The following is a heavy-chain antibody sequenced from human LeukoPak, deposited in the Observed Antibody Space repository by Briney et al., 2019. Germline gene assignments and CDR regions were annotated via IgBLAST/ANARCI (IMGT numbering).Heavy chain of an antibody. Sequence: GGSLRLSCAASGFTFSSHAMNWVRQAPGKGLEWVSTISSGGGSTYYADSVKGRFTISRDNSKNTLYLQVNSLRAEDTAVYYCAKGGKWDVTPFDYWGQGTLVTVSS. CDR2: ISSGGGST. D-gene: IGHD1-26*01. V-gene: IGHV3-23*01. CDR3: AKGGKWDVTPFDY. CDR1: GFTFSSHA. J-gene: IGHJ4*02.